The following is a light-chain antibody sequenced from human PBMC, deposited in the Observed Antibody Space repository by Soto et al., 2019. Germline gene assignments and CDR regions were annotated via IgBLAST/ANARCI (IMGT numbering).Light chain of an antibody. CDR1: QSVSSSY. CDR3: QQYDSSPLT. J-gene: IGKJ4*01. Sequence: EIVLTQSPGTLSLSPGERATLSCRASQSVSSSYLAWYQQKPGQAPRLVIYGASSRATGIPDRFSGSGSGTDFTLTISRLEPEEFAVYYCQQYDSSPLTFGGGTKVEIK. CDR2: GAS. V-gene: IGKV3-20*01.